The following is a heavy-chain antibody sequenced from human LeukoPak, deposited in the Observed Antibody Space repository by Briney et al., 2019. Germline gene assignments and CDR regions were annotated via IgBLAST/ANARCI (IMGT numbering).Heavy chain of an antibody. Sequence: SGGSLRLSCAASRFTFSSYSMNWVRQAPGKGLEWVSAISGSGGSTYYADSVKGRFTISRDNSKNTLYLQMNSLRAEDTAVYYCAKKGLTVTTYYFDYWGQGTLVTVSS. V-gene: IGHV3-23*01. CDR2: ISGSGGST. D-gene: IGHD4-17*01. J-gene: IGHJ4*02. CDR1: RFTFSSYS. CDR3: AKKGLTVTTYYFDY.